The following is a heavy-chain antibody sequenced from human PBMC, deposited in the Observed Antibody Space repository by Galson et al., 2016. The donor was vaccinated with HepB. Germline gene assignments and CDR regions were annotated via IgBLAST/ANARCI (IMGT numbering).Heavy chain of an antibody. CDR3: ARVPYCSCSTCLARYFDY. Sequence: SETLSLTCTVSNGSISSDYWSWIRQAPGKGLELIGHIYYSGSTNYNPSLKSRVTISAGSSKNEFSLKLTSVTAADTAVYYCARVPYCSCSTCLARYFDYRGQGILVTVSS. J-gene: IGHJ4*02. CDR2: IYYSGST. V-gene: IGHV4-59*01. D-gene: IGHD2-15*01. CDR1: NGSISSDY.